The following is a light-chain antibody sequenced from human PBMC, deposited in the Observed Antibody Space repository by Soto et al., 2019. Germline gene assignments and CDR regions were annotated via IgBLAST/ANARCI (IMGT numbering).Light chain of an antibody. CDR2: AAS. J-gene: IGKJ2*01. V-gene: IGKV3-20*01. CDR1: QSISSSY. CDR3: QQYGSSSYT. Sequence: EIVLTQSPGTLSLSPGERATLSCRASQSISSSYLAWYQQKPGQAPRLLIYAASSRATGIPDRFSGSGSGKDFTLTISRLEPKDFAVYYCQQYGSSSYTFGQGTQLEI.